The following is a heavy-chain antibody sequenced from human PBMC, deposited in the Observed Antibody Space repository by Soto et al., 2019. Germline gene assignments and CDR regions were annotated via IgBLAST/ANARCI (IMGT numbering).Heavy chain of an antibody. CDR3: ARDGFGEKATNDAFDI. Sequence: PSETLSLTCTVSGGSVSSGSYYWSWIRQPPGKGLEWIGYIYYSGSTNYNPSLKSPVTISVDTSENQFSLKLSSVTAADTAVYYCARDGFGEKATNDAFDIWGQGTMVTVSS. CDR1: GGSVSSGSYY. CDR2: IYYSGST. J-gene: IGHJ3*02. D-gene: IGHD3-10*01. V-gene: IGHV4-61*01.